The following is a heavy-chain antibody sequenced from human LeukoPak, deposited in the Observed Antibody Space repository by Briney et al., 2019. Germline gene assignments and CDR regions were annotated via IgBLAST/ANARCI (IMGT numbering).Heavy chain of an antibody. CDR2: IYYSGST. CDR1: GGSISSGDYY. CDR3: ARLVVVVVAAEDAFDI. Sequence: SETLSLTCTVSGGSISSGDYYWSWIRQPPGKGLEWIGYIYYSGSTYYNPSLKSRVTISVDTSKNQFSLKLSSVTAADTAVYYCARLVVVVVAAEDAFDIWGQGTMVTVSS. J-gene: IGHJ3*02. D-gene: IGHD2-15*01. V-gene: IGHV4-30-4*01.